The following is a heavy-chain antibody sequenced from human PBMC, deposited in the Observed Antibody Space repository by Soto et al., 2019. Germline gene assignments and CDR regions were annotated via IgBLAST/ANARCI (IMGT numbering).Heavy chain of an antibody. D-gene: IGHD3-10*01. CDR1: GYTFTSYG. V-gene: IGHV1-18*01. Sequence: PRPPVKVSCKASGYTFTSYGISWVRQAPGQGLEWMGWISAYNGNTNYAQKLQGRVTMTTDTSTSTAYMELRSLRSDDTAVYYCARGMVRGVIVSAFDIWGQGTMVTVSS. CDR2: ISAYNGNT. J-gene: IGHJ3*02. CDR3: ARGMVRGVIVSAFDI.